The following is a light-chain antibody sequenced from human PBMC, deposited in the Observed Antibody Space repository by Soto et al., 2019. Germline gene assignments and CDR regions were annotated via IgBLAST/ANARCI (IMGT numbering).Light chain of an antibody. CDR2: AAS. J-gene: IGKJ4*01. CDR3: QKYNSAPLT. CDR1: QGISNY. V-gene: IGKV1-27*01. Sequence: DIQMTQSPSSLSTSVGERVTITCGASQGISNYLAWYQQKPGKVPKLLIYAASTLQSGVPSRFSGSGSETDFTLTISSLQPEDVAPNYCQKYNSAPLTFGGGTKVEIK.